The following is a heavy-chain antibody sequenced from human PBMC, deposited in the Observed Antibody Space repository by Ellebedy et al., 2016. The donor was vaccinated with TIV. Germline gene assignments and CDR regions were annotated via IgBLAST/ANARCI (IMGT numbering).Heavy chain of an antibody. CDR2: IIPIFGTA. Sequence: SVKVSXXASGGTFSSYAISWVRQAPGQGLEWMGGIIPIFGTANYAQKFQGRVTMTRNTSISTAYMELSSLRSEDTAVYYCARGWGTENFDYWGQGTLVTVSS. J-gene: IGHJ4*02. V-gene: IGHV1-69*05. CDR3: ARGWGTENFDY. D-gene: IGHD3-16*01. CDR1: GGTFSSYA.